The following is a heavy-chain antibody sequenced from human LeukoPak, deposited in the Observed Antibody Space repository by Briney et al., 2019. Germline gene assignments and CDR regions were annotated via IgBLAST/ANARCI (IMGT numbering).Heavy chain of an antibody. CDR2: IFNDSTT. CDR3: ARGWPVNY. CDR1: GFTVSSNY. J-gene: IGHJ4*02. V-gene: IGHV3-53*01. D-gene: IGHD5-24*01. Sequence: PAGSLRLSCAASGFTVSSNYMNWVRQAPGKGLECISIIFNDSTTNYADSVKGRFTVSRDNSKNTVYLQMNSLRAEDTAVYYCARGWPVNYWGQGSLVTVS.